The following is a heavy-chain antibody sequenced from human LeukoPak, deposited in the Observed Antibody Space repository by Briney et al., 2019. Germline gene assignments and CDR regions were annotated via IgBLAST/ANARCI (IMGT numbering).Heavy chain of an antibody. Sequence: PSETLSLTCAFYGGSPRGYSLTWIRHPPGKGLEWIGEINHSGINHFNPSLKSRVTISADTSKKQVFLNLSSVTAADTAVYYCAVLHGSHDYGMDVWGQGTTVTVSS. CDR3: AVLHGSHDYGMDV. D-gene: IGHD6-25*01. CDR2: INHSGIN. V-gene: IGHV4-34*01. J-gene: IGHJ6*02. CDR1: GGSPRGYS.